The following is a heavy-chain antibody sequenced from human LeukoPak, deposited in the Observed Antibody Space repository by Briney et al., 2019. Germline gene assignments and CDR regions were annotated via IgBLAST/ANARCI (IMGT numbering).Heavy chain of an antibody. D-gene: IGHD3-3*01. Sequence: SETLSLTCTVSGGSISSYYWSWIRQPAGKGLEWIGRIYTCGSTNYNPSLKSRVTMSVDTSKNQFSLKLSSVTAADTAVYYCATENFWSGSYCFDYWGQGTLVTVSS. J-gene: IGHJ4*02. CDR3: ATENFWSGSYCFDY. V-gene: IGHV4-4*07. CDR1: GGSISSYY. CDR2: IYTCGST.